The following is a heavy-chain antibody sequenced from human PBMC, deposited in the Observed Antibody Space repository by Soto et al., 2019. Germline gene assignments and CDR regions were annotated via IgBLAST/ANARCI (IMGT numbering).Heavy chain of an antibody. Sequence: AASVKVSCKASGYTFTSYGIHWVRQAPGQRLEWTGWINAGNGNTKYPEKFQGRVTITRDTSASTAYLELSSLRSEDTAVYYCARDPNDSSAYYHHYYYGMDVWGQGTLVTVYS. CDR3: ARDPNDSSAYYHHYYYGMDV. V-gene: IGHV1-3*01. D-gene: IGHD3-22*01. J-gene: IGHJ6*02. CDR2: INAGNGNT. CDR1: GYTFTSYG.